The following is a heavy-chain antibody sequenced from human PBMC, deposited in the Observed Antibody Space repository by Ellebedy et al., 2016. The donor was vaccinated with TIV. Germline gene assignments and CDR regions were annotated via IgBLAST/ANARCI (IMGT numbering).Heavy chain of an antibody. V-gene: IGHV3-74*01. CDR3: AKLAGIHPWYFDH. CDR1: GFTFSNFW. Sequence: GESLKISCSASGFTFSNFWMSWVRQAPGKGPVWVSRITIDGSSTSDADSVKGRFTISRDNSKDTLSLQMNSLRAEDTAVYYCAKLAGIHPWYFDHWGQGTLVPVSS. J-gene: IGHJ4*02. CDR2: ITIDGSST. D-gene: IGHD2-15*01.